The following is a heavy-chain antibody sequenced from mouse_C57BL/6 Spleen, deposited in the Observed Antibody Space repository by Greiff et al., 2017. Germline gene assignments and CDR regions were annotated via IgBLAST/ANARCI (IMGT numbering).Heavy chain of an antibody. CDR2: INPGSGGT. J-gene: IGHJ2*01. CDR3: ARNYDYDAYFDY. CDR1: GYAFTNYL. V-gene: IGHV1-54*01. Sequence: VQVVESGAELVRPGTSVKVSCKASGYAFTNYLIEWVKQRPGQGLEWIGVINPGSGGTNSNEKFKGKATLTADKSSSTAYMQLSSLTSEDSAVYFCARNYDYDAYFDYWGQGTTLTVSS. D-gene: IGHD2-4*01.